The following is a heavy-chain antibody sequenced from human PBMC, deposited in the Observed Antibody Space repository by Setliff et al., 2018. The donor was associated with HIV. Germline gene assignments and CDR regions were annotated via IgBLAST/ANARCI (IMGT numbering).Heavy chain of an antibody. V-gene: IGHV3-11*06. D-gene: IGHD3-16*01. CDR2: ISKSGDYS. CDR3: AKDSETDRGYYYYYYMDV. J-gene: IGHJ6*03. Sequence: GGSLRLSCAASGFTFSDHYMNWVRQAPGKGLEWVSYISKSGDYSNYADSVRGRFTISRDNSKNTLYLQMNSLRAEDTAVYYCAKDSETDRGYYYYYYMDVWGKGTTVTVSS. CDR1: GFTFSDHY.